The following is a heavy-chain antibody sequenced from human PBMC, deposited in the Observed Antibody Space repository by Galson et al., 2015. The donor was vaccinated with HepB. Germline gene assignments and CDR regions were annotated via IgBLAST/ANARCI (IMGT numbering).Heavy chain of an antibody. Sequence: SVKVSCKASGYTFTNYGINWVRQAPGQGLEWMGWISAYNGNTNYAQKLQGRVIMTTDTSTSTAYMELRSLRSDDTAVYYCARDLHYYGLRANFDYWGQGTLVTVSS. J-gene: IGHJ4*02. D-gene: IGHD3-10*01. V-gene: IGHV1-18*04. CDR3: ARDLHYYGLRANFDY. CDR2: ISAYNGNT. CDR1: GYTFTNYG.